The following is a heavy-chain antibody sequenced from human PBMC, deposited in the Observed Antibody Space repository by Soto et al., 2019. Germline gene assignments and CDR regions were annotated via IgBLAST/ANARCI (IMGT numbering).Heavy chain of an antibody. D-gene: IGHD4-17*01. J-gene: IGHJ4*02. CDR3: ARGANNYGDYVPFDY. V-gene: IGHV4-34*01. CDR2: INHSGST. CDR1: GGSFSGYY. Sequence: QVQLQRWGAGLLKPSETLSLTCAVYGGSFSGYYWSWIRQPPGKGLEWIGEINHSGSTNYNPSLKSRVTISVDTSKNQFSLKLSSVTAADTAVYYCARGANNYGDYVPFDYWGQGTLVTVSS.